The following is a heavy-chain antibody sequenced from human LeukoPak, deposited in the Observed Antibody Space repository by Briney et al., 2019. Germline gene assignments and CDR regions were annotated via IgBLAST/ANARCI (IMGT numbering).Heavy chain of an antibody. D-gene: IGHD2-2*01. J-gene: IGHJ5*02. CDR3: ARASLYCSSTSCHNWFDP. Sequence: ASVKVSCKTSGYRFTGYYMHWVRQAPGQGLEWMGWINPKSGDPIYVQKFQGRVTMTRDTSISTAYMELSRLRSDDTAVYYCARASLYCSSTSCHNWFDPWGQGTLVTVSS. CDR2: INPKSGDP. V-gene: IGHV1-2*02. CDR1: GYRFTGYY.